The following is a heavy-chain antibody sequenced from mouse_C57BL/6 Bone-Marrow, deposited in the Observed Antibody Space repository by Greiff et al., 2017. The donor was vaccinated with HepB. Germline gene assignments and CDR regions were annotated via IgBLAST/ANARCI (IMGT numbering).Heavy chain of an antibody. CDR1: GYTFTSYW. CDR3: ASYYGSSYQAWFAF. J-gene: IGHJ3*01. D-gene: IGHD1-1*01. V-gene: IGHV1-64*01. Sequence: QVQLQQPGAELVKPGASVKLSCKASGYTFTSYWMHWVKQRPGQGLEWIGMINPNSGSTNYNEKFKSKATLTVDKSSSTAYMQLSSLTSEDSAVYYCASYYGSSYQAWFAFCGQGTGVTVSA. CDR2: INPNSGST.